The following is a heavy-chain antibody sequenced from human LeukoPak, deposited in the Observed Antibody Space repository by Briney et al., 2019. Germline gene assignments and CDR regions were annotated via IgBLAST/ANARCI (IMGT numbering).Heavy chain of an antibody. V-gene: IGHV3-73*01. CDR2: IRSKANSYAT. J-gene: IGHJ3*02. CDR1: GFTFSGSA. D-gene: IGHD6-19*01. Sequence: GGSLRLSCAASGFTFSGSAMHWVRQASGKGLEWVGRIRSKANSYATAYAASVKGRFTISRDDSKNTAYLQMNSLKTEDTAVYYCTRPFSSGWYRDAFDIWGQGTMVTVSS. CDR3: TRPFSSGWYRDAFDI.